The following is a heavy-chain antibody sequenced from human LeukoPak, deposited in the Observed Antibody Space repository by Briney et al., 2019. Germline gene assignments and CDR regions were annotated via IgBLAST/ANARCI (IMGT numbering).Heavy chain of an antibody. J-gene: IGHJ6*02. Sequence: PSETLSLTCTVSGGSISSGSYYWSWIRQPAGKGLEWIGRIYTSGSTNYNPSLKSQVTISVDTSKNQFSLKLSSVTAADTAVYYCARDQALSGSYLSLSSVSDGMDVWGQGTTVTVSS. CDR1: GGSISSGSYY. CDR3: ARDQALSGSYLSLSSVSDGMDV. V-gene: IGHV4-61*02. CDR2: IYTSGST. D-gene: IGHD3-10*01.